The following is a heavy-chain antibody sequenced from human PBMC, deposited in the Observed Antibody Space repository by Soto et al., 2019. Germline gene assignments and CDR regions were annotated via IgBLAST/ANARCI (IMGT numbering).Heavy chain of an antibody. CDR1: GGTFSSYT. J-gene: IGHJ6*02. Sequence: SVKVSCKASGGTFSSYTISWVRQAPGQGLEWMGRIIPTLGIANYAQKFQGRVTITADKSTSTAYMELSSLRSEDTAVYYCARGTIFGVGSSKDYYHYYGMDVWGQGTTVIVYS. V-gene: IGHV1-69*02. D-gene: IGHD3-3*01. CDR2: IIPTLGIA. CDR3: ARGTIFGVGSSKDYYHYYGMDV.